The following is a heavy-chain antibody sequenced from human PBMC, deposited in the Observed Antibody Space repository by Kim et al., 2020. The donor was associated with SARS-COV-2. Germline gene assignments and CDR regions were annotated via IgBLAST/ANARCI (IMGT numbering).Heavy chain of an antibody. V-gene: IGHV4-34*01. Sequence: SETLSLTCAVYGGSFSGYYWSWIRQPPGKGLEWIGEINHSGSTNYNPSLKSRVTISVDTSKNQFSLKLSSVTAADTAVYYCARFPEPGYCSSTSCSYYFDYWGQGTLVTVSS. D-gene: IGHD2-2*01. J-gene: IGHJ4*02. CDR2: INHSGST. CDR1: GGSFSGYY. CDR3: ARFPEPGYCSSTSCSYYFDY.